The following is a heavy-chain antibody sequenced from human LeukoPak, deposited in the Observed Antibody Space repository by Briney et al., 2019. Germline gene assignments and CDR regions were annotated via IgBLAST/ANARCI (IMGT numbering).Heavy chain of an antibody. CDR1: GFTFSIYA. CDR3: TKANTAVAAFGYFDL. V-gene: IGHV3-23*01. Sequence: PGGSLRLSCAASGFTFSIYAMSWVRQAPGKGLEWVSGISGSGGITYYADSVKGRFTISRDNSRNTLHPQMNSLRADDTAVYYCTKANTAVAAFGYFDLWGRGTLVTVSS. CDR2: ISGSGGIT. J-gene: IGHJ2*01. D-gene: IGHD6-19*01.